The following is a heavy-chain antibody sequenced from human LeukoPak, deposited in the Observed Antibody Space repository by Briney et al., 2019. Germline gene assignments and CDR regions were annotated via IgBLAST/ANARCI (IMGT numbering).Heavy chain of an antibody. CDR1: GFTFSSYA. CDR3: ATDRGWRTSGYYLYYFEY. V-gene: IGHV3-7*01. CDR2: IKHDGSEK. J-gene: IGHJ4*02. Sequence: GGSLRLSCAASGFTFSSYAMSWVRQAPGKGLEWVASIKHDGSEKYYVDSMRGRFTISRDNTMNSLYLQMSSLRAEDTAVYYCATDRGWRTSGYYLYYFEYWGQGTLVTYSS. D-gene: IGHD3-3*01.